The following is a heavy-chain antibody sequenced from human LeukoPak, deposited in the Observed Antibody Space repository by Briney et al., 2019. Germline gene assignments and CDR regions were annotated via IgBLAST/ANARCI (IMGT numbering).Heavy chain of an antibody. CDR1: GFTFSSYE. J-gene: IGHJ4*02. CDR3: ARWVTAGGGCDY. D-gene: IGHD2-21*02. Sequence: GGSLRLSCAASGFTFSSYEMNWVRQAPGKGLEWVSYISSSGSTIYYADSVKGRFTISRDNAKNSLYLQMNSLRAEDTAVYYCARWVTAGGGCDYWGQGTLVTVSS. V-gene: IGHV3-48*03. CDR2: ISSSGSTI.